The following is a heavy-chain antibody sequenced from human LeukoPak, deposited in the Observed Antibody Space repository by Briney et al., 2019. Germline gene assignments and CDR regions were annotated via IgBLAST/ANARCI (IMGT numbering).Heavy chain of an antibody. Sequence: PSETLSLTCTVSGGSISSYYWSWIRQPPGKGLEWIGYIYYSGSTNYNPSLKSRVTISVDTSKNQFSLKLNSVTAADTAVYYCARDHNGDWSDYWGQGTLVTISS. CDR3: ARDHNGDWSDY. D-gene: IGHD4-17*01. J-gene: IGHJ4*02. CDR2: IYYSGST. CDR1: GGSISSYY. V-gene: IGHV4-59*12.